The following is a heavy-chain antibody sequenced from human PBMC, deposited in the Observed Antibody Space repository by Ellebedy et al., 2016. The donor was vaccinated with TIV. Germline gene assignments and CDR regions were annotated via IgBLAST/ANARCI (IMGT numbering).Heavy chain of an antibody. V-gene: IGHV4-34*01. CDR2: INHSGST. Sequence: SETLSLXXAVYGGSFSGYYWSWIRQPPGKGLEWIGEINHSGSTNYNPSLKSRVTISVDTSKNQFSLKLSSVTAADTAVYYCARDLTYCSSTSCFRYGMDVWGQGTTVTVSS. D-gene: IGHD2-2*01. CDR3: ARDLTYCSSTSCFRYGMDV. CDR1: GGSFSGYY. J-gene: IGHJ6*02.